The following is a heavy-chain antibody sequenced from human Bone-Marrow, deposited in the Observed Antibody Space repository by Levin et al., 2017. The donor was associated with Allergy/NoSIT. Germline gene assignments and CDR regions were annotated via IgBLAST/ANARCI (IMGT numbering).Heavy chain of an antibody. D-gene: IGHD6-19*01. J-gene: IGHJ6*02. CDR2: IIPIFGTA. CDR3: ASPYSSGWYSLALMNAGRSDYYYYGMDV. CDR1: GGTFSSYA. V-gene: IGHV1-69*13. Sequence: ASVKVSCKASGGTFSSYAISWVRQAPGQGLEWMGGIIPIFGTANYAQKFQGRVTITADESTSTAYMELSSLRSEDTAVYYCASPYSSGWYSLALMNAGRSDYYYYGMDVWGQGTTVTVSS.